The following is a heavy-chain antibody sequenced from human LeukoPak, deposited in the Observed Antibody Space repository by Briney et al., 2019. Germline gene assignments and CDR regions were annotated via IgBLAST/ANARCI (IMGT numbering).Heavy chain of an antibody. CDR1: GFTFSDYY. Sequence: GGSLRLSCAASGFTFSDYYMSWIRQAPGKGLEWVSYISSSGSTIYYADSVKGRFTISRDNAKNSLYLQMNSLRAADTAVYYCARDRPLVTPVARYYYYMDVWGKGTTVTVSS. CDR2: ISSSGSTI. D-gene: IGHD2-2*01. V-gene: IGHV3-11*01. J-gene: IGHJ6*03. CDR3: ARDRPLVTPVARYYYYMDV.